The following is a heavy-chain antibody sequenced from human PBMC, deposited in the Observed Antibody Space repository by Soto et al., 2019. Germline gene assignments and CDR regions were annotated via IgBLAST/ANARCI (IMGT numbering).Heavy chain of an antibody. V-gene: IGHV1-69*01. J-gene: IGHJ4*02. CDR2: IIPYYNTL. CDR3: ASGASRWYPYFFDS. Sequence: QAQVVQSGAEVRKPGSSVKLSCKASEGTFNSYAIAWVRQAPGQGLEWMGGIIPYYNTLNYAQKFQDRVTITAEDSTHTVYMELSSLRSDDTAVYFCASGASRWYPYFFDSWDQGTLVTVSS. D-gene: IGHD6-13*01. CDR1: EGTFNSYA.